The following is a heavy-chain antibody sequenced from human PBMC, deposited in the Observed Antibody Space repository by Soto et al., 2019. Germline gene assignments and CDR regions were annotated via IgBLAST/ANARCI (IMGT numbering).Heavy chain of an antibody. Sequence: QVQLVQSGAEVKKPGASVKVSCKASGYTFTSYAMHWVRQAPGQTLQWLGWVNAGNGNTKYSQNFQARVPITGDPARSTAYMELSGLRSDDTAVYYCAGAVRGYIGLGACDIWVQGTMVTVSS. V-gene: IGHV1-3*01. CDR1: GYTFTSYA. J-gene: IGHJ3*02. D-gene: IGHD5-18*01. CDR3: AGAVRGYIGLGACDI. CDR2: VNAGNGNT.